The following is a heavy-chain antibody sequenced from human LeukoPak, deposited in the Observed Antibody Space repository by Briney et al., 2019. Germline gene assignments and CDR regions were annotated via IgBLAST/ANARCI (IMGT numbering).Heavy chain of an antibody. CDR1: GGTFSRYV. D-gene: IGHD3-22*01. Sequence: SSVTVSYKACGGTFSRYVIIGVRQAPGQGLDGMGWIIPILGIANYPQNFQGRVTITADQSKSTAYMKMSSLRSAETAVYYCAKYYYDSSGSADDAFAIWGQETMVTVS. J-gene: IGHJ3*02. CDR3: AKYYYDSSGSADDAFAI. V-gene: IGHV1-69*04. CDR2: IIPILGIA.